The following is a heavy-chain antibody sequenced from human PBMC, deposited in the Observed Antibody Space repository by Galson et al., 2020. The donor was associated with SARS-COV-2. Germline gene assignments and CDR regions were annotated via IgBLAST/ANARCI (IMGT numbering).Heavy chain of an antibody. J-gene: IGHJ5*02. CDR3: VRGPYYYASGAPPWFDP. CDR2: IYHSGST. CDR1: GGSISSGDYS. V-gene: IGHV4-30-2*01. Sequence: SETLSLTCAVSGGSISSGDYSWSWIRQPPGQGLEWIGYIYHSGSTYYNPSLESRVTISVDRSKNQFSLNLSSVTAADTAVYYCVRGPYYYASGAPPWFDPWGQGTLVTVSS. D-gene: IGHD3-10*01.